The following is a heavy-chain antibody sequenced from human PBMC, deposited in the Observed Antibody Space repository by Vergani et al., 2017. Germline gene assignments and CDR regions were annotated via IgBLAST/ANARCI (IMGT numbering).Heavy chain of an antibody. V-gene: IGHV3-43*01. J-gene: IGHJ6*02. CDR1: GFTFDDYT. Sequence: EVQLVESGGVVVQPGGSLRLSCAASGFTFDDYTMHWVRQAPGKGLEWVSLISWDGGSTYYADSVKGRFAISRDNSKNTLYLQMNSLRAEDTAIYYCAKAFYYDTSGYYPTYGMDVWGQGTTVTVSS. CDR3: AKAFYYDTSGYYPTYGMDV. CDR2: ISWDGGST. D-gene: IGHD3-22*01.